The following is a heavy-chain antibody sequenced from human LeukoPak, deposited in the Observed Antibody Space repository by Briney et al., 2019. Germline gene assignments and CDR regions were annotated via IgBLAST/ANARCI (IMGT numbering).Heavy chain of an antibody. D-gene: IGHD3-9*01. CDR3: ARYSEVYYYVDV. J-gene: IGHJ6*03. Sequence: GGSLRLSCATSGFSFSSFAMSWVRQAPGKGLEWVSSISGSGDSTYYADSVKGRFTISRDNSKDTLYLQMNSLRVEDTAVYFCARYSEVYYYVDVWGTGTTVTVSS. CDR1: GFSFSSFA. V-gene: IGHV3-23*01. CDR2: ISGSGDST.